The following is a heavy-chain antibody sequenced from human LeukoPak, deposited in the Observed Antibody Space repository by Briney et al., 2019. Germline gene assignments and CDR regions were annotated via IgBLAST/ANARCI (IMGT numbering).Heavy chain of an antibody. D-gene: IGHD2-21*01. J-gene: IGHJ4*02. V-gene: IGHV1-3*01. Sequence: ASVTVSYKASGYTFTNYVVHWVRQAPGQRSEGMGWINAGNGDKKYSQNFQGRVTITRDTSASTAYIELISLTSEDTALYYCARDDCGDTCYPGGYWDQGPLVTVSS. CDR1: GYTFTNYV. CDR2: INAGNGDK. CDR3: ARDDCGDTCYPGGY.